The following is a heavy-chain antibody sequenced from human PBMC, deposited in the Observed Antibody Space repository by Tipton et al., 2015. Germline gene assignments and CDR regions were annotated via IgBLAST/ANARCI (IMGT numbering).Heavy chain of an antibody. Sequence: LRLSCTVSGGSFSDYYWSWIRQSPGEGLEWIGYIYYSGSTNYNPSLRSRVAMSMDTSKNQFSLKLSSVTAADTAVYYCASGCINFSCYYWFDPWGPGTLVTVSS. V-gene: IGHV4-59*08. J-gene: IGHJ5*02. CDR3: ASGCINFSCYYWFDP. CDR1: GGSFSDYY. D-gene: IGHD2-21*01. CDR2: IYYSGST.